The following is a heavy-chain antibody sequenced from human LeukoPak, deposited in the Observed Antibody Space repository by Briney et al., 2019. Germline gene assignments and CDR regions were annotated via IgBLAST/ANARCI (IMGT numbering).Heavy chain of an antibody. CDR1: GFTFSSYS. J-gene: IGHJ5*02. V-gene: IGHV3-48*04. CDR3: ARDIIAARPGNWFDP. D-gene: IGHD6-6*01. Sequence: SGGSLRLSCAASGFTFSSYSMNWVRQALGKGLEWVSYISSSSSTIYYADSVKGRFTISRDNAKNSLYLQMNSLTAEDTAVYYCARDIIAARPGNWFDPWGQGTLVTVSS. CDR2: ISSSSSTI.